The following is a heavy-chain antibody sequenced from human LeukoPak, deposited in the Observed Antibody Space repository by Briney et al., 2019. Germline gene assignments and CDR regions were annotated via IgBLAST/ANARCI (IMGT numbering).Heavy chain of an antibody. CDR2: IYTSGST. J-gene: IGHJ5*02. D-gene: IGHD3-10*01. V-gene: IGHV4-4*07. CDR1: GGSISSYY. Sequence: SETLSLTCTVSGGSISSYYWSWIRQPAGKGLEWIGRIYTSGSTNYNPSLKSRVTISVDTSKNQFSLKLSSVTAADTALYHCARDRYGSGSYYKSWFAPGGQETRVPVP. CDR3: ARDRYGSGSYYKSWFAP.